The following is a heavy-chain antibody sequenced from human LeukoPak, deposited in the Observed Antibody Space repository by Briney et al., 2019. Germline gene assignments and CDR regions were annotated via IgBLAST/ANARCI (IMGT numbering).Heavy chain of an antibody. CDR3: AREGQLVSGGGGSY. D-gene: IGHD6-6*01. J-gene: IGHJ4*02. Sequence: PGGSLRLSCAASGFTFSSYSMNWVRHAPAKGLQLVSSISSSSSYIYYADSVKGRFTISRDNAKNSLYLQMNSLRAEDTAVYYCAREGQLVSGGGGSYWGQGTLVTVSS. CDR2: ISSSSSYI. V-gene: IGHV3-21*01. CDR1: GFTFSSYS.